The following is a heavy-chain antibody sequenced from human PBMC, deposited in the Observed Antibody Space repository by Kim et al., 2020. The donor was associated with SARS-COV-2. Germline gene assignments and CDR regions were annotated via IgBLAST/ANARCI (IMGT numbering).Heavy chain of an antibody. V-gene: IGHV3-30*18. Sequence: GGSLRLSCAASGFTFSSYGMHWVRQAPGKGLEWVAVISYDGSNKYYADSVKGRFTISRDNSKNTLYLQMNSLRAEDTAVYYCAKDRVATGVFWWGQGTLV. CDR2: ISYDGSNK. J-gene: IGHJ4*02. CDR3: AKDRVATGVFW. CDR1: GFTFSSYG. D-gene: IGHD5-12*01.